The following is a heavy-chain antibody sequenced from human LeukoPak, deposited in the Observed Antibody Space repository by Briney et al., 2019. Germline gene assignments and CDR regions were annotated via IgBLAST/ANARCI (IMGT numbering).Heavy chain of an antibody. CDR3: ARAYHYYYYYYYMDV. CDR2: IYYSGST. CDR1: GGSISSYY. Sequence: SETLSLTCTVSGGSISSYYWSWIRQPPGTGLERIGYIYYSGSTNYNPSLKSRVTISVDTSKNQFSLKLSSVTAADTAVYYCARAYHYYYYYYYMDVWGKGTTVTVSS. J-gene: IGHJ6*03. D-gene: IGHD3-22*01. V-gene: IGHV4-59*01.